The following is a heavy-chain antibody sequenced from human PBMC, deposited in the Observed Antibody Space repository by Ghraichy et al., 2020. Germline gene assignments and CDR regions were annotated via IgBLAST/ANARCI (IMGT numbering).Heavy chain of an antibody. Sequence: SETLSLTCAVYGGSFSGYYWSWIRQPPGKGLEWIGEINHSGSTNYNPSLKSRVTISVDTSKNQFSLKLSSVTAADTAVYYCASIGGGKDVAVAGFYYFDYWGQGTLVTVSS. CDR2: INHSGST. CDR1: GGSFSGYY. CDR3: ASIGGGKDVAVAGFYYFDY. V-gene: IGHV4-34*01. D-gene: IGHD6-19*01. J-gene: IGHJ4*02.